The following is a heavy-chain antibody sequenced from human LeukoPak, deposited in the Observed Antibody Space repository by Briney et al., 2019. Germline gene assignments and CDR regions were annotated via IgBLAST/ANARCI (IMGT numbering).Heavy chain of an antibody. Sequence: GGSLRLSCAVSGFTFSSYWMHWVRQAPGKGLVWVSRINTDGTTTNYADSVKGRFTFSRDNAENSLYLQMNSLRDEDTAVYYCARGAGPYGDYRDYWGQGTLVTVSS. CDR3: ARGAGPYGDYRDY. V-gene: IGHV3-74*01. J-gene: IGHJ4*02. D-gene: IGHD4-17*01. CDR2: INTDGTTT. CDR1: GFTFSSYW.